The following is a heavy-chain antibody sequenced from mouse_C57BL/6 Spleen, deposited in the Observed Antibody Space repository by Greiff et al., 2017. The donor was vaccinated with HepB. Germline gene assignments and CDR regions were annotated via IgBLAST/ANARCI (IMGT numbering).Heavy chain of an antibody. J-gene: IGHJ2*01. V-gene: IGHV1-26*01. CDR2: INPNNGGT. CDR3: ARVRVVAPDY. D-gene: IGHD1-1*01. Sequence: EVMLQQSGPELVKPGASVKISCKASGYTFTDYYMNWVKQSHGKSLEWIGDINPNNGGTSYNQKFKGKATLTVDKSSSTAYMELRSLTSEDSAVYYCARVRVVAPDYWGQGTTLTVSS. CDR1: GYTFTDYY.